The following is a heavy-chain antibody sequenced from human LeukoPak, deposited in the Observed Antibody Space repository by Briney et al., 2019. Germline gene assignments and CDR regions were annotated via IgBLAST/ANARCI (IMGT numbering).Heavy chain of an antibody. J-gene: IGHJ4*02. D-gene: IGHD6-19*01. Sequence: GRSLRLSCAASGFTFDDYAMHWVRQVPGKGLEWVSGISWNSGDKGYADSVKGRFTISRDNAKNSLSLLMNSLRADDTALYYCAKDKREYNSGLYGLIFDYWGQGTLVTVSS. CDR2: ISWNSGDK. CDR3: AKDKREYNSGLYGLIFDY. CDR1: GFTFDDYA. V-gene: IGHV3-9*01.